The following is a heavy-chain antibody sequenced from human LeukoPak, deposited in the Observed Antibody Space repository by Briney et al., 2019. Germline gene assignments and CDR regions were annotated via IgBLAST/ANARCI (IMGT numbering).Heavy chain of an antibody. V-gene: IGHV4-4*09. Sequence: SETLSLTCTVSGGSISSYYWSWLRQPPGKGLEWVGYIYTSGSTNYNPSLKSRVTISVGTAKNQFSLKLSSMTAADTAVYYCARHEIGYYDFWSGYSKQYNWFDPWGQGTLVTVSS. CDR1: GGSISSYY. CDR3: ARHEIGYYDFWSGYSKQYNWFDP. CDR2: IYTSGST. D-gene: IGHD3-3*01. J-gene: IGHJ5*02.